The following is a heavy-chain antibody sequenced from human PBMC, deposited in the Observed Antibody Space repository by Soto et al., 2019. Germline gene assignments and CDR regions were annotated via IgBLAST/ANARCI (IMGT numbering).Heavy chain of an antibody. CDR1: GFTFSSYT. CDR2: ISDSGGST. CDR3: AKGLGDYYYMDV. V-gene: IGHV3-23*01. Sequence: EVQLLESGGGLVQPGGSLRLSCAASGFTFSSYTMSWVRQAPGKGLEWVSGISDSGGSTYYADSVKGRFTISRDNSKHTLFLQVNSLRAEDTAVYYCAKGLGDYYYMDVWGKGTTVTVSS. J-gene: IGHJ6*03.